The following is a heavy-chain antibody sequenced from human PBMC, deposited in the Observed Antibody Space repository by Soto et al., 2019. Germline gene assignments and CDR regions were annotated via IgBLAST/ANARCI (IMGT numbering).Heavy chain of an antibody. CDR2: MNGDGSTT. CDR3: ARGGNYYFDL. D-gene: IGHD1-7*01. Sequence: VQLVESGGDSVQPGGSLRLSCAASGFTFSSSWIHWVRQAPGKELVWVSRMNGDGSTTNYADSVEGRFTISRDNAKNTLYLQMNSLRGEDTAVYYCARGGNYYFDLWGRGTLVTVSS. V-gene: IGHV3-74*01. J-gene: IGHJ2*01. CDR1: GFTFSSSW.